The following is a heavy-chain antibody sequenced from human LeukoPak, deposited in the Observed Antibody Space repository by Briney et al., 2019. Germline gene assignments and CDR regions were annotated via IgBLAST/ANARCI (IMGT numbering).Heavy chain of an antibody. V-gene: IGHV4-4*07. D-gene: IGHD1-26*01. CDR3: ARRVLGGSYGYYYYYMDV. CDR1: GGSISSYH. CDR2: IYTSGST. J-gene: IGHJ6*03. Sequence: RASETLSLTCTVPGGSISSYHWSWIRQPAGKGLEWIGRIYTSGSTNYNPSLKSRVTMSVDTSKNQFSLKLSSVTAADTAVYYCARRVLGGSYGYYYYYMDVWGKGTTVTISS.